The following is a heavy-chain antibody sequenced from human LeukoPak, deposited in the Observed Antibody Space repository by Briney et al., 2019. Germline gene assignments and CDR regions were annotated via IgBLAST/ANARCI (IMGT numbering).Heavy chain of an antibody. J-gene: IGHJ4*02. CDR3: AKARAYDFWSGSHGSCDY. Sequence: PGGSLRLSCAASGFTFDDYAMHWVRHAPGKGLEWVSGISWNSGSIGYADSVKGRFTISRDNSKNTLYLQMNSLRAEDTAVYYCAKARAYDFWSGSHGSCDYWGQGTLVAVSS. CDR2: ISWNSGSI. D-gene: IGHD3-3*01. CDR1: GFTFDDYA. V-gene: IGHV3-9*01.